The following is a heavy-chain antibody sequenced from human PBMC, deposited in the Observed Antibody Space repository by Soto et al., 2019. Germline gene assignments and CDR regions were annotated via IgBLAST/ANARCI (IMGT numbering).Heavy chain of an antibody. CDR3: ARELISVGATDYYGMDV. D-gene: IGHD1-26*01. V-gene: IGHV3-33*01. Sequence: QVQLVESGGGVVQPGRSLRLSCAASGFTFSSYGMHWVRQAPGKGLEWVAVIWYDGSNKYYADSVKGRFTISRDNSKNTLYLQMNSPRAEDTAVYYSARELISVGATDYYGMDVWGQGTTVTVSS. J-gene: IGHJ6*02. CDR1: GFTFSSYG. CDR2: IWYDGSNK.